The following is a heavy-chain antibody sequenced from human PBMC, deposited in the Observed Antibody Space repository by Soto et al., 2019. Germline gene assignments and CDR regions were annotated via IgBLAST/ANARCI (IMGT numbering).Heavy chain of an antibody. CDR3: AREEGGGYDHRWFDP. D-gene: IGHD5-12*01. CDR2: IDYSGST. V-gene: IGHV4-31*03. CDR1: GGSISSGGYY. Sequence: QVQLQESGPGLVKPSQTLSLTCTVSGGSISSGGYYWSWIRQHPGKGLEWIGYIDYSGSTYYNPSLTSRVTISVDTSKNQFSLKLSSVTAADTAVYYCAREEGGGYDHRWFDPWGQGTLVTVSS. J-gene: IGHJ5*02.